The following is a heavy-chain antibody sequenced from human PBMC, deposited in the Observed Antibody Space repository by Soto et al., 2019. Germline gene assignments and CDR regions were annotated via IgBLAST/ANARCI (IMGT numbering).Heavy chain of an antibody. CDR1: CFTFSRYG. Sequence: GAPVKGSCKASCFTFSRYGISWGRPAPGQGLEWGGWVSAYNGNTNYAQKLQGRVTMTTDTSTSTAYMELRSLRSDDTAVYYCARVLNIVATIGYCSGGSCYNYFDYWGQGTLVTVSS. J-gene: IGHJ4*02. V-gene: IGHV1-18*01. CDR3: ARVLNIVATIGYCSGGSCYNYFDY. D-gene: IGHD2-15*01. CDR2: VSAYNGNT.